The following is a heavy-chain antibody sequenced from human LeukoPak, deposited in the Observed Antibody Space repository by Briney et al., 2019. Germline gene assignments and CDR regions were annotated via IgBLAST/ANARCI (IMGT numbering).Heavy chain of an antibody. V-gene: IGHV4-39*01. CDR3: ASHDYGDYVGYYYMDV. J-gene: IGHJ6*03. CDR1: GVYISSSSYY. D-gene: IGHD4-17*01. CDR2: IYYSGSN. Sequence: SETLSLICTVSGVYISSSSYYWGWIRQPPGKGLEWNGSIYYSGSNYYNPSLRRRITISVDASKNQFSLKLSSLTAADTAVYYCASHDYGDYVGYYYMDVWGKGTTVTVP.